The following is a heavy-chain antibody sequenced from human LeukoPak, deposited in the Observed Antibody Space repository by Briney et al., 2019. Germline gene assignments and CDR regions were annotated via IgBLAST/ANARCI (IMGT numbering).Heavy chain of an antibody. D-gene: IGHD1-26*01. Sequence: GESLKISCKGSGDSFTSYWIGWVRQMPGKGLEWMGIIYPGDSDTRYSPSFQGQVTISADKSISTAYLQWSSLQASDTATYYCVTKGVGTSYYFDYWGQGTLVTVSS. CDR1: GDSFTSYW. CDR2: IYPGDSDT. CDR3: VTKGVGTSYYFDY. J-gene: IGHJ4*02. V-gene: IGHV5-51*01.